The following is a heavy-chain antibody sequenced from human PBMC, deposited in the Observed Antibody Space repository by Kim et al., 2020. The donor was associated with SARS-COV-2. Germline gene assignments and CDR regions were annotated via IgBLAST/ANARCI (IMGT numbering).Heavy chain of an antibody. V-gene: IGHV3-74*01. CDR2: SVT. Sequence: SVTNYADSVTGQFTISRDNAENTLYLQLNSLTADDTAMYFCARDVSGADDYWGQGTLVTVSS. D-gene: IGHD3-10*01. J-gene: IGHJ4*02. CDR3: ARDVSGADDY.